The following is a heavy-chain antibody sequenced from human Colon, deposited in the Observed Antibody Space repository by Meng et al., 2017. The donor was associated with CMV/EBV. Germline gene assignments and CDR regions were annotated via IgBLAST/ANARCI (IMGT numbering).Heavy chain of an antibody. J-gene: IGHJ6*02. CDR1: GYTFTGYY. CDR2: INPNSGVT. D-gene: IGHD1-14*01. Sequence: ASVKVSCKASGYTFTGYYMHWVRQAPGQGLEWMGWINPNSGVTKYAQKFQDRVTMTRDTSVTTGYMELSGLSSDDTAVYFCARARSTGPHKNFYYYGMDVWGQGTPVTVSS. V-gene: IGHV1-2*02. CDR3: ARARSTGPHKNFYYYGMDV.